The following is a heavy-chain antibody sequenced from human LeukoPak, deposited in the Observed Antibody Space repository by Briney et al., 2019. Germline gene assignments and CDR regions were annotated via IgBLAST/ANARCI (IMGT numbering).Heavy chain of an antibody. Sequence: SETLSLTCTVSGGSISSYYWSWIRQPAGKGLEWIGRIYTSGSTNYNPSLKSRVTMSVDTSKNQFSLKLSSVTAADTAVYHCARDIAAAGRGRYFDYWGQGTLVTVSS. V-gene: IGHV4-4*07. D-gene: IGHD6-13*01. CDR3: ARDIAAAGRGRYFDY. J-gene: IGHJ4*02. CDR2: IYTSGST. CDR1: GGSISSYY.